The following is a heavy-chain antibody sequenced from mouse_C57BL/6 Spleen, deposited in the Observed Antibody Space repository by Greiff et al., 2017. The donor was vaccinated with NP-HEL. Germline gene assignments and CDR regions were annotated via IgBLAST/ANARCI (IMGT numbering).Heavy chain of an antibody. CDR3: ARGEGFYYGHQRYCDV. CDR1: GYSFTGYY. CDR2: INPSTGGT. Sequence: EVQLQQSGPELVKPGASVKISCKASGYSFTGYYMNWVKQSPEKSLEWIGEINPSTGGTTYNQKFKAKATLTVDKSSSTAYMQLKSLTSEDSAVYYCARGEGFYYGHQRYCDVWGTGTTVTVSS. J-gene: IGHJ1*03. V-gene: IGHV1-42*01. D-gene: IGHD1-1*01.